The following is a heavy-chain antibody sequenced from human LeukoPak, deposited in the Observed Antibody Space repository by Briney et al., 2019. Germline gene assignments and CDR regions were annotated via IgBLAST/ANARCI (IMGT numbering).Heavy chain of an antibody. Sequence: SETLSLTCTVSGGSISSSSYYWGWIRQPPGKGLEWIGSIYYSGSTYYNPSLKSRVTISVDTSKNQFSLKLSSVTAADTAVYYCVREPSYSSSWYGYWGQGTLVTVSS. CDR2: IYYSGST. CDR3: VREPSYSSSWYGY. D-gene: IGHD6-13*01. V-gene: IGHV4-39*07. J-gene: IGHJ4*02. CDR1: GGSISSSSYY.